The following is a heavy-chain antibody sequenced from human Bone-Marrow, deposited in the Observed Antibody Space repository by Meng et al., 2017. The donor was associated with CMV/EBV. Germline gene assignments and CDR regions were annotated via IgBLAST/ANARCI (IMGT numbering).Heavy chain of an antibody. J-gene: IGHJ4*02. CDR1: GYTFTGYY. D-gene: IGHD1-1*01. Sequence: ASVKVSCKASGYTFTGYYMHWVRQAPGQGLEWMGWINPNSGGTNYAQKFQGRVTMTRDTSISTAYMELSRLRSDDTAVYYCARDRALERRGQPAYWGQGTLVTVSS. CDR3: ARDRALERRGQPAY. CDR2: INPNSGGT. V-gene: IGHV1-2*02.